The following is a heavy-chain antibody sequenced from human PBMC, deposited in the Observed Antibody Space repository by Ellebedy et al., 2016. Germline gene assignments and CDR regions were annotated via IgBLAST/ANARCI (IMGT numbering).Heavy chain of an antibody. CDR1: RFTVRGNY. V-gene: IGHV3-53*01. J-gene: IGHJ3*01. Sequence: GGSLRLSCVASRFTVRGNYMTWVRQAPGKGLEWVSVIYSGDSTWYADSVKGRFTISRDTSQNTRYLQTNNLRPEDTAVYYWARAYCCDDAFDLWGQGTQVTVSS. CDR3: ARAYCCDDAFDL. D-gene: IGHD2-15*01. CDR2: IYSGDST.